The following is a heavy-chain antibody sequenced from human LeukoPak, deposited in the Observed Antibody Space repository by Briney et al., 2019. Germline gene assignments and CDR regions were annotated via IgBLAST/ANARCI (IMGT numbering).Heavy chain of an antibody. D-gene: IGHD3-16*02. CDR1: GFTFSSYA. J-gene: IGHJ4*02. CDR2: ISGSGGST. V-gene: IGHV3-23*01. CDR3: AKDGITFGGVIVYFDY. Sequence: PGGSLRLSCAASGFTFSSYAMSWVRQAPGKGLEWVSAISGSGGSTYYADSVKGRFTISRDNSKNTLYLQMNSLRAEDTAVYYCAKDGITFGGVIVYFDYWGQGTLVTVSS.